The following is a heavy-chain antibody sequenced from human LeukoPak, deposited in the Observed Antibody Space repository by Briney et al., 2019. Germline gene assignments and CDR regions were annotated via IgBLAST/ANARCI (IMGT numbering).Heavy chain of an antibody. J-gene: IGHJ4*02. V-gene: IGHV1-69*05. CDR2: IIPIFGTA. CDR1: GGTFSSYA. D-gene: IGHD2-2*02. Sequence: GASVKVSCKASGGTFSSYAISWVRQAPGRGLEWMGGIIPIFGTANYAQRFQGRVTITTDESTSTAYMELSSMRSEDTAVYYCARDGRPYCSSTSCHTRGFDYWGQGTLVIVSS. CDR3: ARDGRPYCSSTSCHTRGFDY.